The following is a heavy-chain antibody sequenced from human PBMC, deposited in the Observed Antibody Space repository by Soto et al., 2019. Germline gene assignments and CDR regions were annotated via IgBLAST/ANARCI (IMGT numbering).Heavy chain of an antibody. CDR1: EYTFVGFY. Sequence: ASVKVSCKASEYTFVGFYLHWVRQAPGQGLEWMGWINPNNGGTNYAQQFQGRITMTRDKSITTAYMELSGLTSDDTAVYYCAREGENYLATGGLYPSTRPYYFHGMDVWGQGTTVTVSS. D-gene: IGHD1-1*01. V-gene: IGHV1-2*02. CDR2: INPNNGGT. J-gene: IGHJ6*02. CDR3: AREGENYLATGGLYPSTRPYYFHGMDV.